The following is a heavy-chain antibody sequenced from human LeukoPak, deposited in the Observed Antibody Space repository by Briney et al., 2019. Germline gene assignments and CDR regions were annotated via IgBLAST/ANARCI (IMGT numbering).Heavy chain of an antibody. J-gene: IGHJ4*02. D-gene: IGHD4-17*01. CDR1: GGSLSSYY. CDR2: IYYSGST. Sequence: PSETLSLTRTVSGGSLSSYYWSCIRQPPGKGLEWIGYIYYSGSTNYHPSLKSRVTISVDTSKNQFSLKLSSVTAADTAVYYCARVNGDYPDYWGQGTLVTVSS. V-gene: IGHV4-59*01. CDR3: ARVNGDYPDY.